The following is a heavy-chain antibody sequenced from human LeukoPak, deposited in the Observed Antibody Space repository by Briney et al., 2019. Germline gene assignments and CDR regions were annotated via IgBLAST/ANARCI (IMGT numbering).Heavy chain of an antibody. V-gene: IGHV3-23*01. CDR3: AKTQDGYYYYGMDV. Sequence: GGSLRLSCAASGFTFSSYDMSWVRQAPGKGLEWVSAISGSGASTYYADSVKGRFTVSRDSSRNTLYLQMNSLRAEDTAVYYCAKTQDGYYYYGMDVWGQGTTVTVSS. J-gene: IGHJ6*02. CDR2: ISGSGAST. D-gene: IGHD4-17*01. CDR1: GFTFSSYD.